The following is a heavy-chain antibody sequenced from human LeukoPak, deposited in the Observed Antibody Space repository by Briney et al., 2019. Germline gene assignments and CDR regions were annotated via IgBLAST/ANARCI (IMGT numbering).Heavy chain of an antibody. J-gene: IGHJ4*02. CDR1: GFTFSSYG. D-gene: IGHD3-9*01. CDR3: ARDGGNYDILTGYYLFDY. CDR2: IWHDGSNK. V-gene: IGHV3-33*01. Sequence: PGRSLRLSCAASGFTFSSYGMHWVRQAPGKGLEWVAVIWHDGSNKYYADSVKGRFTISRDNSKNTLYLQMNSLRAEDTAVYYCARDGGNYDILTGYYLFDYWGQGTLVTVSS.